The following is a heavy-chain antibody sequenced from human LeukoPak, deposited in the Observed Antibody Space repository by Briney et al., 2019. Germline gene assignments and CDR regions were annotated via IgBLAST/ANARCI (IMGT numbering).Heavy chain of an antibody. D-gene: IGHD4-17*01. V-gene: IGHV3-33*01. CDR2: IWYDGSNK. CDR1: GFTFSGYG. CDR3: ARALSLGEEVTTFDY. J-gene: IGHJ4*02. Sequence: PGRSLRLSCAASGFTFSGYGMHWVRQAPGKGLEWVAVIWYDGSNKYYADSVKGRFTISRDNSKNTLYLQMNSLRAEDTAVYYCARALSLGEEVTTFDYWGQGTLVTVSS.